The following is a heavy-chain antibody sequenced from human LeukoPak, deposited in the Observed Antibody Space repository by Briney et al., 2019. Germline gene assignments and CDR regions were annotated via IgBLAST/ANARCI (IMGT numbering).Heavy chain of an antibody. Sequence: SETLSLTCAVYGGSFSGYFWSWFRQPPGKGLEWIGSIYHSGSTYYNPSLKSRVTISVDTSKNQFSLKLSSVTAADTAVYYCASPYRRTYYYDGSVRGMDVWGQGTTVTVSS. CDR2: IYHSGST. CDR3: ASPYRRTYYYDGSVRGMDV. D-gene: IGHD3-22*01. J-gene: IGHJ6*02. CDR1: GGSFSGYF. V-gene: IGHV4-34*01.